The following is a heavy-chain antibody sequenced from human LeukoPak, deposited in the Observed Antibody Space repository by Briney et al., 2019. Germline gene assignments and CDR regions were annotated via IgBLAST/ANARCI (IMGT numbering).Heavy chain of an antibody. Sequence: GGSLRLSCAASGFTVSDDYMSWVRQAPGKGLEWVSIVYSGGDTYYADSVKGRFTISRDGSKNTVSLQMNSLRPEDTALYFCARGGAYHSFDFWGQGALVTVSS. CDR3: ARGGAYHSFDF. V-gene: IGHV3-66*01. D-gene: IGHD1-26*01. J-gene: IGHJ4*01. CDR1: GFTVSDDY. CDR2: VYSGGDT.